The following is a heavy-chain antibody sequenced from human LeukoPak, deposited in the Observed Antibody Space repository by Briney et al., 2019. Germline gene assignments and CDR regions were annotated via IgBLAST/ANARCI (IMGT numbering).Heavy chain of an antibody. J-gene: IGHJ4*02. Sequence: MPSETLSLTCAVSGGSISTNNWWTWVRQPPGKGLEWIGEIHHSGSTDYNPSLKSRVTISVDTSKNQFSLKLSSVTAADTAVYYCARGQWELLFDYWGQGTLVTVSS. CDR3: ARGQWELLFDY. D-gene: IGHD1-26*01. CDR2: IHHSGST. CDR1: GGSISTNNW. V-gene: IGHV4-4*02.